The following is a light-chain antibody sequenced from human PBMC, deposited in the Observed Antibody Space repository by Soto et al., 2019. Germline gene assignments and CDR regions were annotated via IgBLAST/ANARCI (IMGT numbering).Light chain of an antibody. CDR2: EVS. V-gene: IGLV2-14*01. CDR1: SSDVGGYNY. Sequence: QSALTQPASVSGSPGQSITISCTGTSSDVGGYNYVSWYQQHPGKAPKLIIYEVSNRPSGVSNRFSGSKSGNTASLTISGLQAEDEADYYCNSYTSQSTVVFGTGTKVTVL. J-gene: IGLJ1*01. CDR3: NSYTSQSTVV.